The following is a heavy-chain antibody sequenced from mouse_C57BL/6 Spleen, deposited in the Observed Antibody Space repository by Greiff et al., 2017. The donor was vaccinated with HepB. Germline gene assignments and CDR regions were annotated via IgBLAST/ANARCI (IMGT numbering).Heavy chain of an antibody. CDR2: IDPEDGET. J-gene: IGHJ3*01. D-gene: IGHD1-1*01. Sequence: EVQRVESGAELVKPGASVKLSCTASGFNIKDYYMHWVKQRTEQGLEWIGRIDPEDGETKYAPKFQGKATITADTSSNTAYLQLSSLTSEDTAVYYCASPYGSSYRFAYWGQGTLVTVSA. V-gene: IGHV14-2*01. CDR1: GFNIKDYY. CDR3: ASPYGSSYRFAY.